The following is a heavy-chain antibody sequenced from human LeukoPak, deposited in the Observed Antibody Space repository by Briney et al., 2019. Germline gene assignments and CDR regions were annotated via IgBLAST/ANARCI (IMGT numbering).Heavy chain of an antibody. V-gene: IGHV3-49*04. CDR2: IGSKAYGGTT. J-gene: IGHJ4*02. Sequence: QPGRSLRLSCTASGFTFGDYAMSWVRQAPGKGLEWVGFIGSKAYGGTTEYAASVKGRFTISRDDSKSIAYLQMNSLKTEDTAVYYCTRGPSSGWYYFDYWGQGTLVTVSS. CDR1: GFTFGDYA. CDR3: TRGPSSGWYYFDY. D-gene: IGHD6-19*01.